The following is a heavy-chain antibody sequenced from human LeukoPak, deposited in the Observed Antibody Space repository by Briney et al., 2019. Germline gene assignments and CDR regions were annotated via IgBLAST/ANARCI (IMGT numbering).Heavy chain of an antibody. V-gene: IGHV3-21*01. CDR3: ARAPTVLVGYCSSASCQADY. D-gene: IGHD2-2*01. CDR1: GFTFSTYS. CDR2: ISGSSDYI. J-gene: IGHJ4*02. Sequence: GGSLRLSCAASGFTFSTYSMNWVRQAPGKGLEWVSAISGSSDYIYYADSVKGRFTISRDNAKNSLFLQMNSLRAEDTAVYYCARAPTVLVGYCSSASCQADYWGQGTLVTVSS.